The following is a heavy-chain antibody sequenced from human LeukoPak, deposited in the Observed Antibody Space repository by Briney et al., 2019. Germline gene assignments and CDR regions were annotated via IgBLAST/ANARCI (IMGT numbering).Heavy chain of an antibody. CDR3: ARGRGPRGYSGYDFGRAPDRVWFDP. D-gene: IGHD5-12*01. CDR1: GGSFSGYY. Sequence: PSETLSLTCAVDGGSFSGYYWSWIRQPPGKGLELIGEINHSGSTNYNPSLKSRVTISVDTSKNQFSLKLSSVTAADTAVYYCARGRGPRGYSGYDFGRAPDRVWFDPWGQGTLVTVSS. CDR2: INHSGST. J-gene: IGHJ5*02. V-gene: IGHV4-34*01.